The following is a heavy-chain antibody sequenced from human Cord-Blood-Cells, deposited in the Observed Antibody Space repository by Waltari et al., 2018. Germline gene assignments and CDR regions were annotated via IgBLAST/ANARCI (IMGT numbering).Heavy chain of an antibody. CDR3: ARRGSSSYYFDY. CDR2: IWYDGSNK. Sequence: QVQLVESGGGVVQPGRSLRLSCAASGFTFSSYGMPGVRQAPGKGLEWVAVIWYDGSNKYYADSVKGRFTISRDNSKNTLYLQMNSLRAEDTAVYYCARRGSSSYYFDYWGQGTLVTVSS. V-gene: IGHV3-33*01. CDR1: GFTFSSYG. J-gene: IGHJ4*02. D-gene: IGHD6-6*01.